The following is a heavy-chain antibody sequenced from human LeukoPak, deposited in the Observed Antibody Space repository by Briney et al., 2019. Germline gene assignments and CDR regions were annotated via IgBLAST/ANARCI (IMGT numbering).Heavy chain of an antibody. Sequence: ASVKVSCKASGYTFTSYAMHWVRQAPGQRLEWMGWVNAGNGNTKYSQKFQGRVTITRDTSASTAYMELSSLRSEDTAVYYCARAPADFGADYWGQGTLVTVSS. CDR3: ARAPADFGADY. V-gene: IGHV1-3*01. CDR1: GYTFTSYA. J-gene: IGHJ4*02. D-gene: IGHD3-16*01. CDR2: VNAGNGNT.